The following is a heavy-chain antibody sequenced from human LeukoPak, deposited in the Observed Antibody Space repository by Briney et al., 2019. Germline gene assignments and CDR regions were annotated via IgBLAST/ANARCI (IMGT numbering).Heavy chain of an antibody. Sequence: HPGGSLRLSCAASGFTFSSYAMSWVRQAPGKGLEWFSAISGSGGSTYYADSVKGRFTISRDNSKNTLYLQMNSLRAEDTAVYYCAKGEYYEILTGFDYWGQGTLVTVSS. CDR2: ISGSGGST. CDR1: GFTFSSYA. J-gene: IGHJ4*02. V-gene: IGHV3-23*01. CDR3: AKGEYYEILTGFDY. D-gene: IGHD3-9*01.